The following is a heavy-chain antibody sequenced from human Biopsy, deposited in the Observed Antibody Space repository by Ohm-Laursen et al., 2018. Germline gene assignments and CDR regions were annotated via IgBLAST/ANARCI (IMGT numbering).Heavy chain of an antibody. D-gene: IGHD1-1*01. J-gene: IGHJ4*02. V-gene: IGHV1-24*01. CDR1: GYTLTELS. CDR3: AADINVWNVNY. CDR2: LDREERKT. Sequence: GSSVKASCKVSGYTLTELSIHWVRQTGGKGLEWMGGLDREERKTVYSQKFQGRVTMTEDTSTSTAYMEVWRLRSDDTAVYYCAADINVWNVNYWGQGTQVIVSS.